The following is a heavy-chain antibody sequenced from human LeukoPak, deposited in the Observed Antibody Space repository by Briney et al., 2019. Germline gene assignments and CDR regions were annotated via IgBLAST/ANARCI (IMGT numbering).Heavy chain of an antibody. J-gene: IGHJ4*02. D-gene: IGHD1-26*01. CDR3: AKDSSGSYYYHHFDY. CDR1: GFTFSGYA. Sequence: GGSLRLSCAASGFTFSGYAMNWVRQAPGKALEWVSAISGSGGSTYYADSVKGRVTISRDNSKNTLYLQMNNLRAEDTAIYYCAKDSSGSYYYHHFDYWGQGTLVIVSS. CDR2: ISGSGGST. V-gene: IGHV3-23*01.